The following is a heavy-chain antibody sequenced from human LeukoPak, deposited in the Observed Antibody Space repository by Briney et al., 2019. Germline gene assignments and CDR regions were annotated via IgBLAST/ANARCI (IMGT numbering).Heavy chain of an antibody. V-gene: IGHV3-23*01. CDR2: ISDSGGRT. CDR1: GITLSNYG. Sequence: SEGSLRLSCAVSGITLSNYGMSWVRQAPGKGLEWVAGISDSGGRTNYADSVKGRFTISRDNPKNTLYLQMNSLRAEDTAVYFCAKRGVVIRVILVGFHKEAYYFDSWGQGALVTVSS. J-gene: IGHJ4*02. CDR3: AKRGVVIRVILVGFHKEAYYFDS. D-gene: IGHD3-22*01.